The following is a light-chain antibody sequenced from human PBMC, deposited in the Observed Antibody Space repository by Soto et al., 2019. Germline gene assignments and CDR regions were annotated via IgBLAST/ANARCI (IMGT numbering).Light chain of an antibody. J-gene: IGKJ3*01. CDR2: GVS. CDR3: QQYGSSPKLT. Sequence: EIVLTQSPGTLSLSPGERATLSCRASQSVSSSYLAWYQQKPGQAPRLLIYGVSSRATGIPDRFSGSGSGTDFTHTISRLEPEDFAVYYCQQYGSSPKLTFGTGTKVDIK. V-gene: IGKV3-20*01. CDR1: QSVSSSY.